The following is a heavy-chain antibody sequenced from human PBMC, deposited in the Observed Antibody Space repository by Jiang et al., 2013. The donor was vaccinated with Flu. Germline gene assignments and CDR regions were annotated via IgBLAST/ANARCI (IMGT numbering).Heavy chain of an antibody. CDR2: SSSSYI. CDR3: ARDGSYDILTGYYSNYYYYGMDV. D-gene: IGHD3-9*01. V-gene: IGHV3-21*01. Sequence: SSSSYIYYADSVKGRFTISRDNAKNSLYLQMNSLRAEDTAVYYCARDGSYDILTGYYSNYYYYGMDVWGQGTTVTVSS. J-gene: IGHJ6*02.